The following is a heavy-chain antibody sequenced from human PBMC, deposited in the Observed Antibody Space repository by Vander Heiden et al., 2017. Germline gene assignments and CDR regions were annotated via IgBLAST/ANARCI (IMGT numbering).Heavy chain of an antibody. CDR1: GYSFTSHW. CDR3: ARLDPHSKSYTFYGMEV. CDR2: IDPGDSYT. V-gene: IGHV5-10-1*03. D-gene: IGHD3-16*01. J-gene: IGHJ6*02. Sequence: EVQLVQSGPEVKKPGESLRISCKASGYSFTSHWIGWVRQMAGKGLEWVGRIDPGDSYTNYSPSFEGHVTISTDNSINTAYLQWSSLKASDTAMYYCARLDPHSKSYTFYGMEVWGQGTTVTVSS.